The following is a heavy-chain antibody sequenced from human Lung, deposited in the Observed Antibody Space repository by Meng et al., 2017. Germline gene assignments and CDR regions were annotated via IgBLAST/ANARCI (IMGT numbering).Heavy chain of an antibody. CDR2: ISVKNGEA. J-gene: IGHJ2*01. Sequence: QLVQSGGNAKKLGASMKVSCKASDYICTTVEISWVRQAPGQGLEWMGWISVKNGEAKYPQNFQGRVTMTTDTTTSTAYMELRSLTSDDTAVYYCARYVPNGSFWYFDFWGRGTLVTVSS. CDR3: ARYVPNGSFWYFDF. V-gene: IGHV1-18*01. CDR1: DYICTTVE. D-gene: IGHD6-13*01.